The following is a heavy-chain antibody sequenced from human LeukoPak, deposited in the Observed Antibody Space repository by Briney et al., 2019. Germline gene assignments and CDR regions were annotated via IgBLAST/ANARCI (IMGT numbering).Heavy chain of an antibody. V-gene: IGHV3-11*01. CDR3: AKDTTGWARDY. CDR2: ISNGGNTI. Sequence: PGGSLRLSCAASGFTFSDYYMSWIRQAPGKGLEWVSYISNGGNTIYYADSVKGRFTISRDNSKNTLYLQMNSLRAEDTAVYYCAKDTTGWARDYWGQGTLVTVSS. CDR1: GFTFSDYY. D-gene: IGHD6-19*01. J-gene: IGHJ4*02.